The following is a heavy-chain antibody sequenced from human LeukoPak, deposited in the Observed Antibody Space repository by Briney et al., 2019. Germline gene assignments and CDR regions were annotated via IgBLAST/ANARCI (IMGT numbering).Heavy chain of an antibody. V-gene: IGHV3-23*01. CDR1: GFPFGDYA. J-gene: IGHJ5*02. Sequence: PGGSLRLSCAASGFPFGDYAMTWVRQAPGKGLEWVAAISPSASHRHYADFVGGRFTISRDNSKNTLDLQMSSLRAEDTAVYYCVKDRFGSFDPWGQGTLVTVSS. CDR3: VKDRFGSFDP. CDR2: ISPSASHR. D-gene: IGHD5-18*01.